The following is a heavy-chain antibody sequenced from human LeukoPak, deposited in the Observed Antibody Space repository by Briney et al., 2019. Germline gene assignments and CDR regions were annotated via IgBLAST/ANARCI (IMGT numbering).Heavy chain of an antibody. J-gene: IGHJ3*02. CDR3: ARQASPSGTYLLYAFDI. CDR2: VYYGGNT. CDR1: GGSITSSNYY. V-gene: IGHV4-39*01. Sequence: SETLSLTCTVSGGSITSSNYYWAWIRQPPGKGPEWIGSVYYGGNTYYNPSLRSRLTISVDTSKIQFSLRLTSVTAADMAVYYCARQASPSGTYLLYAFDIWGQGTMVTVSA. D-gene: IGHD1-26*01.